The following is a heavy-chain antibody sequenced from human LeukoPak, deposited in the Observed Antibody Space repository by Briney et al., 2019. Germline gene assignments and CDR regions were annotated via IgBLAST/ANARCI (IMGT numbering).Heavy chain of an antibody. D-gene: IGHD3-3*01. CDR1: GGSISSYY. CDR2: SYTSGST. V-gene: IGHV4-4*07. Sequence: SETLSLTCTVSGGSISSYYWSWIRKPAGKGLEWIGRSYTSGSTNYNPSLKSRVTMSVDTSKNQFSLKLSSVTAADTAVYYCAGDYDFWSGYYRGAFDIWGQGTMVTVSS. CDR3: AGDYDFWSGYYRGAFDI. J-gene: IGHJ3*02.